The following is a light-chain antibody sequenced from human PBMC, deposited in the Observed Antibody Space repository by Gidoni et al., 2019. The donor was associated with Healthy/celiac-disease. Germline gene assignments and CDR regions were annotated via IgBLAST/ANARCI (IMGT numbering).Light chain of an antibody. J-gene: IGKJ3*01. V-gene: IGKV4-1*01. CDR2: WAS. CDR3: QQYYSTPN. CDR1: QSVLYSSNNKNY. Sequence: DIVMTQSPDSLAVSLGARATINCKSSQSVLYSSNNKNYLAWYQQKPGQPPKLLIYWASTRESGVPDRFSGSGSGTDFTLTISSLQAEDVAVYYCQQYYSTPNFAPGTKVDIK.